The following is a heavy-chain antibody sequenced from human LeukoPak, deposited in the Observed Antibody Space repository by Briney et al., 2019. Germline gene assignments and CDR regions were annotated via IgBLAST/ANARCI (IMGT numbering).Heavy chain of an antibody. Sequence: GGSLRLSCAASVFTFSSYWMSWVPQAPGKGLEGVANIKQDGSEKYYVDSVKGRFTISRDNAKNSLYLQMNSLRAEDTAVYYCASDSSGWSQLKDYWGQGTLVTVSS. D-gene: IGHD6-19*01. CDR1: VFTFSSYW. J-gene: IGHJ4*02. V-gene: IGHV3-7*01. CDR3: ASDSSGWSQLKDY. CDR2: IKQDGSEK.